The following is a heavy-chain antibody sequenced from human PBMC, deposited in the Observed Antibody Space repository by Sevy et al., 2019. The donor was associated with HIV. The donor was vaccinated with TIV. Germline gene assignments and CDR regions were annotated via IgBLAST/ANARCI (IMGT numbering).Heavy chain of an antibody. CDR1: GYTFTGYY. D-gene: IGHD3-16*01. Sequence: ASVKVSCKASGYTFTGYYMHWVRQAPGQGLEWMGRINPNSGGTNYAQKFQGRVTMTRDTSISTAYMELSRLRSDDTAVYYCARDTSSGDYDWRSGPAGAPGYWGQGTLVTVSS. CDR3: ARDTSSGDYDWRSGPAGAPGY. V-gene: IGHV1-2*06. CDR2: INPNSGGT. J-gene: IGHJ4*02.